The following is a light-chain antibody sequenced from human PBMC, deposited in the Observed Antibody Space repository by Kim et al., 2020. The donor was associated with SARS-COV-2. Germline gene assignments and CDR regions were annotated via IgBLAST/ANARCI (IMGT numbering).Light chain of an antibody. CDR3: QSYDSSNHRV. V-gene: IGLV6-57*04. CDR2: EDN. Sequence: NFMLTQPHSVSESPGKTVTISCTRSSVSIASNYVQWYQQRPGSAPTTVIYEDNQRPSGVPDRFSGSIDNSSNSASLTISGLKTEDEADYYCQSYDSSNHRVFGGGTQLTVL. J-gene: IGLJ2*01. CDR1: SVSIASNY.